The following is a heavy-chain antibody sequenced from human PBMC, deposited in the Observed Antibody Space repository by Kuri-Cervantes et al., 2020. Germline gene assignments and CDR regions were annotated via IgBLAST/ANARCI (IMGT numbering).Heavy chain of an antibody. Sequence: SETLSLTCTVSGGSINNYYWSWIRLPPGKGLEWIGSIYYSGSTYYNPSLKSRVTISVDTSKNQFSLKLSSVTAADTAVYYCARSPFPNRRKWELPCRWFDPWGQGTLVTVSS. CDR1: GGSINNYY. CDR3: ARSPFPNRRKWELPCRWFDP. J-gene: IGHJ5*02. CDR2: IYYSGST. V-gene: IGHV4-59*05. D-gene: IGHD1-26*01.